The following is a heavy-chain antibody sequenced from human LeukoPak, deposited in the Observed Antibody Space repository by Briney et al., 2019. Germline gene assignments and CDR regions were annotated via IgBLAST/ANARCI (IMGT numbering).Heavy chain of an antibody. CDR1: GFTFSDYY. J-gene: IGHJ4*02. CDR2: ISSSSSYT. V-gene: IGHV3-11*06. D-gene: IGHD6-19*01. CDR3: AKDLDGGSSGYRYTSGCYPFQISEREFDY. Sequence: GGSLRLSCAASGFTFSDYYMSWIRQAPGKGLEWVSYISSSSSYTNYADSVKGRFTISRDDAKTSLYLQMNSLRAEDTALYYCAKDLDGGSSGYRYTSGCYPFQISEREFDYGGRGTLSPSPQ.